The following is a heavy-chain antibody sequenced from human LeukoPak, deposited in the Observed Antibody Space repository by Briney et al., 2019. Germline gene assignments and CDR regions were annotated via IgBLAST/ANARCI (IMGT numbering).Heavy chain of an antibody. D-gene: IGHD6-19*01. CDR1: GFTFSSYW. CDR2: INSDGSST. V-gene: IGHV3-74*01. J-gene: IGHJ4*02. Sequence: GGSLRLSCAASGFTFSSYWMHWVRQAPGKGLVWVSRINSDGSSTSYADSVKGRFTISRDNAKNTLYLQMNSLRAEDTAVYYCARGRGIAVAGNSSFDYWGQGTLVTVSS. CDR3: ARGRGIAVAGNSSFDY.